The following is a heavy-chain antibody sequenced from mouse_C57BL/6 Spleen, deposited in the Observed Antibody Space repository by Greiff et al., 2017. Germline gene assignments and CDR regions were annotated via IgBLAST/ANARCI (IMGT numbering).Heavy chain of an antibody. CDR1: GYTFTDYN. Sequence: VQLQQSGPELVKPGASVKIPCTASGYTFTDYNMDWVKQSPGKSLEWIGDINPGSGGTIYTEMFKSKATLTVDKTSSTAYKKHRSLTSEDAAVYYCARAKRDAMDYWGQGTSVTVSS. V-gene: IGHV1-18*01. CDR3: ARAKRDAMDY. CDR2: INPGSGGT. J-gene: IGHJ4*01.